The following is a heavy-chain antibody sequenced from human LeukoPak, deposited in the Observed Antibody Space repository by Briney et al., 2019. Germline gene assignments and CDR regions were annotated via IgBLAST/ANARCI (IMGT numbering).Heavy chain of an antibody. V-gene: IGHV4-39*01. J-gene: IGHJ4*02. CDR3: ASSGYTPVDY. CDR2: ISCSGST. D-gene: IGHD3-22*01. CDR1: GGSISSCTYS. Sequence: SETLSLTCTVSGGSISSCTYSWGWIRQPPGKGLEWIGSISCSGSTYHNPSLKSRVTISVDTSKNQFSLKLSSVTAADTAVYYCASSGYTPVDYWGQGTLVTVSS.